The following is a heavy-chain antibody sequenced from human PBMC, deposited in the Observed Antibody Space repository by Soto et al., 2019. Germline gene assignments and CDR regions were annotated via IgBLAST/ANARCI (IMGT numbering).Heavy chain of an antibody. J-gene: IGHJ4*02. CDR3: ARNYSNYDGFDY. Sequence: QVQLVESGGGVVQPGRSLRLSCAASGFTFSSYGMHWVRQAPGKGLEWVAVISYDGSNKYYADSVKGRFTISRDNSKNTLYLQMNSLRAEDTAVYYCARNYSNYDGFDYWGQGTLVTVSS. CDR1: GFTFSSYG. V-gene: IGHV3-30*03. D-gene: IGHD4-4*01. CDR2: ISYDGSNK.